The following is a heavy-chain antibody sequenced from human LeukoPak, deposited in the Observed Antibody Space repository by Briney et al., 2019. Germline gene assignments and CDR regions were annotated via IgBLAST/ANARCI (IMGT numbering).Heavy chain of an antibody. CDR1: GGSFSGYY. CDR3: ARGPAAAAGILGLYYYYYGMDV. V-gene: IGHV4-34*01. D-gene: IGHD6-13*01. CDR2: INHSGST. J-gene: IGHJ6*02. Sequence: SETLSLTCAVYGGSFSGYYWSWIRQPPGKGLEWIGEINHSGSTNYNPSLKSRVTISVDTSKNQFSLKLRSVTAADTAVYYCARGPAAAAGILGLYYYYYGMDVWGQGTTVTVSS.